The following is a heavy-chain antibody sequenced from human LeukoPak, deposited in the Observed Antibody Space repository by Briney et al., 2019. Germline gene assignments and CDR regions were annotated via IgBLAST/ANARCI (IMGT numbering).Heavy chain of an antibody. CDR1: GGSISSYY. CDR2: IYYSGST. J-gene: IGHJ4*02. Sequence: SETLSLTCTVSGGSISSYYWSWIRQPPGKGLEWIGYIYYSGSTNYNPSLKSRVTISVDTSKNQFSLKLSSVTAADTAVYYCARDSSMVRGVIIDYWGQGTLVTVSS. CDR3: ARDSSMVRGVIIDY. V-gene: IGHV4-59*12. D-gene: IGHD3-10*01.